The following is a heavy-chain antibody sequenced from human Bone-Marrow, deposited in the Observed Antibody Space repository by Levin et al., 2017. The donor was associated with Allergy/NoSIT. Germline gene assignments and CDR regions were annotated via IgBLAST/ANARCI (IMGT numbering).Heavy chain of an antibody. Sequence: PGGSLRLSCAASGFTFSSYAMHWVRQAPGKGLEWVAVISYDGSNKYYADSVKGRFTISRDNSKNTLYLQMNSLRAEDTAVYYCARDRVRTVTTFYYYYGMDVWGQGTTVTVSS. CDR2: ISYDGSNK. D-gene: IGHD4-17*01. V-gene: IGHV3-30-3*01. CDR3: ARDRVRTVTTFYYYYGMDV. CDR1: GFTFSSYA. J-gene: IGHJ6*02.